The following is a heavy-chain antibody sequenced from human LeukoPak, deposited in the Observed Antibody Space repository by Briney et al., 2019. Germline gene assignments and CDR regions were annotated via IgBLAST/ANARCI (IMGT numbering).Heavy chain of an antibody. D-gene: IGHD6-19*01. Sequence: SETLSLTCTVSGGSISSYYWSWIRQPPGKGLEWIGYIYYSRSTNYNPSLKSRGYMSVDTYNNQFSLKLSSVMSAEDAVDYCSRGLVLVYYYYMDVWGKGTKVTVSS. J-gene: IGHJ6*03. CDR3: SRGLVLVYYYYMDV. CDR2: IYYSRST. V-gene: IGHV4-59*01. CDR1: GGSISSYY.